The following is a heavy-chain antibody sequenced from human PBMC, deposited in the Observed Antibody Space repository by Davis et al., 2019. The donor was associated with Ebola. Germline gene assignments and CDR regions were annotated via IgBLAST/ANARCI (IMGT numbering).Heavy chain of an antibody. D-gene: IGHD6-6*01. Sequence: GESLKISCAASGFTVSSNYMSWVRQAPGKGLEWVSVIYSGGSTYYADSVKGRFTISRDNSKNTLYLQMNSLRAEDTAVYYCARARGSSSSSNYFDYWGQGTLVTVSS. CDR3: ARARGSSSSSNYFDY. CDR2: IYSGGST. V-gene: IGHV3-66*02. J-gene: IGHJ4*02. CDR1: GFTVSSNY.